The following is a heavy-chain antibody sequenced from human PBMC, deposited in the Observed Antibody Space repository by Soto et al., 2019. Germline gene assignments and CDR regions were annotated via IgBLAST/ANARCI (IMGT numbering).Heavy chain of an antibody. CDR2: ISGGGGST. J-gene: IGHJ3*01. Sequence: DVQLLESGGGLVQPGGSLRLSCAASGFTFGNYVINWVRQAPGKGLEWVSGISGGGGSTYYADSVKGRFTVSRDPSKNSVFLEMNTLRAEDTAVYYCAKGFIVVVTVLRPDDAFDVWGQGTLVTVSS. CDR3: AKGFIVVVTVLRPDDAFDV. V-gene: IGHV3-23*01. D-gene: IGHD2-21*02. CDR1: GFTFGNYV.